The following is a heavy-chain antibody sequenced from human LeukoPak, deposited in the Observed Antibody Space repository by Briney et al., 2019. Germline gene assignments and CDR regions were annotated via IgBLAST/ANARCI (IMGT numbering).Heavy chain of an antibody. CDR1: GYTFTGYY. D-gene: IGHD5-18*01. CDR3: ARVVDTAMAPLFDY. Sequence: VASVKVSCKASGYTFTGYYMHWVRQAPGQEVEWMGRINHNSGGTNYAQKLQGRVTMTRDTSISTAYMELSRLRSDDTAVYYCARVVDTAMAPLFDYWGQGTLVTVSS. J-gene: IGHJ4*02. CDR2: INHNSGGT. V-gene: IGHV1-2*06.